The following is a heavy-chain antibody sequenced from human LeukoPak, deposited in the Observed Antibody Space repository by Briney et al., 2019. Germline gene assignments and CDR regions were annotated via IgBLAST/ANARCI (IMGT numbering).Heavy chain of an antibody. CDR3: ARSNNDGDYLGVGFDY. Sequence: ASVKVSCKASAYTFSSYAMNWVRQAPGQGLEWMGWINTNPGNPTYAQGFTGRFVFSLDTSVSTAYLQISSLQAEDTAVYYCARSNNDGDYLGVGFDYWGQGTLVTVSS. CDR2: INTNPGNP. CDR1: AYTFSSYA. D-gene: IGHD4-17*01. V-gene: IGHV7-4-1*02. J-gene: IGHJ4*02.